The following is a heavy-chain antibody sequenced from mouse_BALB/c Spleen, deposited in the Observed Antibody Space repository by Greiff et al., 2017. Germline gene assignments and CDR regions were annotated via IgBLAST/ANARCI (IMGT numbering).Heavy chain of an antibody. CDR1: GFNIKDYY. Sequence: VQLQQSGAELVRPGALVKLSCKASGFNIKDYYMHWVKQRPEQGLEWIGWIDPENGDTEYAPKFQGKATMTADTSSNTAYLQLSSLTSEDTAVYYCNAQAWFAYWGQGTLVTVSA. V-gene: IGHV14-4*02. CDR3: NAQAWFAY. J-gene: IGHJ3*01. CDR2: IDPENGDT.